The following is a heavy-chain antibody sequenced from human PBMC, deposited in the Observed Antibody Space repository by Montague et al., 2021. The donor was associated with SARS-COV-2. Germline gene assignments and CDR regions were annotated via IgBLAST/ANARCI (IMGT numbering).Heavy chain of an antibody. CDR2: IYDSRTT. Sequence: SETLSLTCSVSGGSLSTYYWSWIRQPPGKGLDWIGYIYDSRTTRYNPSLRSRATISLDLSKNQFSLDLNSVTAADTAVYYCARNAYNHYGLDVGGQGTTVTVSS. V-gene: IGHV4-59*08. CDR3: ARNAYNHYGLDV. CDR1: GGSLSTYY. J-gene: IGHJ6*02.